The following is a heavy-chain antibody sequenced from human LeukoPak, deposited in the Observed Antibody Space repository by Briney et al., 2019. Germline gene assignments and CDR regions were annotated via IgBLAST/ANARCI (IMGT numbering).Heavy chain of an antibody. CDR1: GGSISSYY. Sequence: PSETLTLTCTVSGGSISSYYWSWIRQPPGKGLEWIGYIYYSGSTNYNPSLKSRVTISVDTSKNQFSLKLSSVTAADTAVYYCARSHSVWTSFDYWSEGSVGSVSS. V-gene: IGHV4-59*01. D-gene: IGHD3/OR15-3a*01. CDR3: ARSHSVWTSFDY. CDR2: IYYSGST. J-gene: IGHJ4*02.